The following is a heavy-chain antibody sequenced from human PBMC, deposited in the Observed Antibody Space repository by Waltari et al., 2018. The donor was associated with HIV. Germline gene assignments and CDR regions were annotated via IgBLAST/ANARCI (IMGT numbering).Heavy chain of an antibody. V-gene: IGHV3-9*01. CDR3: AKERGIAAALDY. D-gene: IGHD6-13*01. Sequence: EVQLVESGGGLVQPGRSLRLSCAASGFTFDDYAMHWVRQAPGKGLEWVSGISWNSGSIGYADSVKGRFTISRDNAKNSLYLQMNSLSAEDTALYYCAKERGIAAALDYWGQGTLVTVSS. CDR1: GFTFDDYA. CDR2: ISWNSGSI. J-gene: IGHJ4*02.